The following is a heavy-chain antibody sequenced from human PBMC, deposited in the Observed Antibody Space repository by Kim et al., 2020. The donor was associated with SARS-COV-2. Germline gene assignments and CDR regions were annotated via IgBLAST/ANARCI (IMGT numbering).Heavy chain of an antibody. CDR1: GFTFSSYA. V-gene: IGHV3-23*01. J-gene: IGHJ6*02. CDR2: IRGSGGST. CDR3: ASAWWFGDRHEATNYYYYGLDV. D-gene: IGHD3-10*01. Sequence: GGSLRLSCAASGFTFSSYAMSWVRQDPGKGLEWVSAIRGSGGSTYYADSVKGRFTISRDNSKNTLYLQMNSLRAEDTAVYYCASAWWFGDRHEATNYYYYGLDVRGQGTTVTVSS.